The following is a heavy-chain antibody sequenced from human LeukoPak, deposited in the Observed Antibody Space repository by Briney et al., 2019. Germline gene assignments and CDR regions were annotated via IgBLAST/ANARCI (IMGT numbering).Heavy chain of an antibody. J-gene: IGHJ4*02. CDR3: AKQSAGSAAWYSLHYDF. V-gene: IGHV3-23*01. CDR1: GFTLSSYA. Sequence: GGSLRLSCAASGFTLSSYAMTWVRQAPGRGLEWVSSVDGGGGGTYYADSVKGRFTISRDNSRDTLYLQMNGLRAEDTAVYFCAKQSAGSAAWYSLHYDFWGQGTLVTVSS. CDR2: VDGGGGGT. D-gene: IGHD6-13*01.